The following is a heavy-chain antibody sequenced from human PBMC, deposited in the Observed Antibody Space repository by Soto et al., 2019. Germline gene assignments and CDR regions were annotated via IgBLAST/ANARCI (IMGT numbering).Heavy chain of an antibody. CDR3: ARMVVVVVAARGTNWFDP. J-gene: IGHJ5*02. CDR2: IYSGGST. CDR1: GFTVSSNY. D-gene: IGHD2-15*01. Sequence: GGSLRLSCAASGFTVSSNYMSWVRQAPGKGLEWVSVIYSGGSTYYADSVKGRFTISRDNSKNTLYLQMNSLRAEDTAVYYCARMVVVVVAARGTNWFDPWGKGTLVTVSS. V-gene: IGHV3-66*01.